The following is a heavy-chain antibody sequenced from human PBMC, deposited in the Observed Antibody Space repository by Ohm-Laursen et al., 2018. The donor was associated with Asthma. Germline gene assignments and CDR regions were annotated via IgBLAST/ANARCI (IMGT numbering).Heavy chain of an antibody. J-gene: IGHJ4*02. Sequence: GSLRLSFASSGYTFSRYSIHWVRQVPGKGLEWVASISTASTFIYYADSVRGRFTTSRDNAKNSLYLQMNSLRAEDTAVYYCATNLPYEAENYWGQGTLVTVSS. D-gene: IGHD3-16*01. V-gene: IGHV3-21*04. CDR3: ATNLPYEAENY. CDR2: ISTASTFI. CDR1: GYTFSRYS.